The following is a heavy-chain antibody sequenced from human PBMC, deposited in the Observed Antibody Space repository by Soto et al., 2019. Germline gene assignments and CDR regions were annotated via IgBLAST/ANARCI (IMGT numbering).Heavy chain of an antibody. J-gene: IGHJ4*02. CDR3: AKDEGYSGYDYFDY. Sequence: EVQLVESGGGLVQPGRSLRLSCAASGFTFDDYAMHWVRQAPGKGLEWVSGISWNIGSIGYADSVKGRCTISRDNAKNSLYLQMNSLRAEDTALYYCAKDEGYSGYDYFDYWGQGTLVTVSS. D-gene: IGHD5-12*01. CDR1: GFTFDDYA. V-gene: IGHV3-9*01. CDR2: ISWNIGSI.